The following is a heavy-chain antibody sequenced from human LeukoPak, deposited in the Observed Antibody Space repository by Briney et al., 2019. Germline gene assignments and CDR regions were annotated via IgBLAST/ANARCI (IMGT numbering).Heavy chain of an antibody. D-gene: IGHD7-27*01. CDR1: GYTFTSYD. CDR2: MSPNSGNT. V-gene: IGHV1-8*01. Sequence: ASVKVSCKASGYTFTSYDINWMRQATGQGLEWMGWMSPNSGNTGYAQKFQGRVAMTRDTSTGTAYLELSSLRSEDSAVYYCVRTPPNWGADFWGQGTLVTVSS. J-gene: IGHJ4*02. CDR3: VRTPPNWGADF.